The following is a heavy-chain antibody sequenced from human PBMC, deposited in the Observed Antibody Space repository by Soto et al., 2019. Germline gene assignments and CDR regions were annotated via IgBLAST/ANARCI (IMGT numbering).Heavy chain of an antibody. CDR1: GGSISSGGYY. Sequence: SETMSLTCTVSGGSISSGGYYWSWIRQHPGKGLEWIGYIYYSGSTYYNPSLKSRVTISVDTSKNQFSLKLSSVTAADTAVYYCARAIFLAVAGTNWFDPWGQGTLVTVSS. CDR3: ARAIFLAVAGTNWFDP. CDR2: IYYSGST. D-gene: IGHD6-19*01. V-gene: IGHV4-31*03. J-gene: IGHJ5*02.